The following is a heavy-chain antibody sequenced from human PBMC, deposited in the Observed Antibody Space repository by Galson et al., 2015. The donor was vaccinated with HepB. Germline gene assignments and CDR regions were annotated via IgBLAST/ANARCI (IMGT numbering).Heavy chain of an antibody. J-gene: IGHJ5*02. D-gene: IGHD1-1*01. CDR1: GFTFTSYA. CDR3: AKDRVWRGPLNWFDP. CDR2: ISGSGGYT. V-gene: IGHV3-23*01. Sequence: SLRLSCAASGFTFTSYAMTWVRQAPGKGLEWVSAISGSGGYTYYADSVKGRFTISRDNSKNRLYLQMNSLRADDTAIYYCAKDRVWRGPLNWFDPWGQGVLVTVSS.